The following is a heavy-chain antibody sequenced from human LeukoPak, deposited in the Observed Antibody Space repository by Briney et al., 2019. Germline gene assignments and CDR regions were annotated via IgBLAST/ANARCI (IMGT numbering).Heavy chain of an antibody. CDR3: ARFHRHLGVSLDY. V-gene: IGHV2-70*17. CDR2: IDWDDDK. D-gene: IGHD3-16*01. Sequence: SGPALVKPTQTLTLTCTFSGFSLSTSGMCVSWIRQPPGKALEWLARIDWDDDKFYSTSLKTRLTISKDTSKNQVVLTMTNMDPVDTATHYCARFHRHLGVSLDYWAQGTLVTVSS. J-gene: IGHJ4*02. CDR1: GFSLSTSGMC.